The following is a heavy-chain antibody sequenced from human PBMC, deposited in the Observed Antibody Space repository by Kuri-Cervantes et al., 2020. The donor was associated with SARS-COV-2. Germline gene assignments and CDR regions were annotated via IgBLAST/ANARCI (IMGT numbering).Heavy chain of an antibody. Sequence: SVKVSCKASGGTFSSYAISWVRQAPGQGLEWMGGIIPIFGTANYAQKFQGRVTITADESTSTAYMELRSLRSDDTAVYYCARGNYDSSGYYGFWYFDYWGQGTLVTVSS. V-gene: IGHV1-69*13. CDR1: GGTFSSYA. CDR3: ARGNYDSSGYYGFWYFDY. J-gene: IGHJ4*02. CDR2: IIPIFGTA. D-gene: IGHD3-22*01.